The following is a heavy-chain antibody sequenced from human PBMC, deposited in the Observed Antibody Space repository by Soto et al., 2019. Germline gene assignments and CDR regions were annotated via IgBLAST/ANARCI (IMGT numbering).Heavy chain of an antibody. CDR1: GGSISSSNW. Sequence: QVQLQESGPGLVKPSGTLSLTCAVSGGSISSSNWWSWVRQPPGKGLEWIGEIYHSGSTNYNPSLKSRXXIXVXXSKNQFSLKLSSVTAADTAVYYCARGCSSTSCYVYWGQGTLVTVSS. CDR3: ARGCSSTSCYVY. CDR2: IYHSGST. J-gene: IGHJ4*02. D-gene: IGHD2-2*01. V-gene: IGHV4-4*02.